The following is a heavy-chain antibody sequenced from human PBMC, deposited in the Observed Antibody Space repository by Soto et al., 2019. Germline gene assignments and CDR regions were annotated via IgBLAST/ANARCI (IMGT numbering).Heavy chain of an antibody. CDR2: ISAFNGNT. V-gene: IGHV1-18*01. CDR1: GYSFTNYG. CDR3: ARVRGVAAHVACNNPYSFSMYV. J-gene: IGHJ6*03. D-gene: IGHD1-1*01. Sequence: QDQLVQSGAEVQKPGASVTVSCKASGYSFTNYGVTWVRQAPGQGLEWMGWISAFNGNTHYAQNLQGIVTMTTDASTSTSYMGLRRLRSDDTAVYYCARVRGVAAHVACNNPYSFSMYVWCKGTTGTVSS.